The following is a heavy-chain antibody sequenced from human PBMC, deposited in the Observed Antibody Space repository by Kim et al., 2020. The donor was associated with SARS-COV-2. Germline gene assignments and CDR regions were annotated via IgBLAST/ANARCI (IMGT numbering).Heavy chain of an antibody. J-gene: IGHJ6*02. V-gene: IGHV1-69*13. CDR2: IIPIFGTA. CDR3: VRYFDWGGGMDV. CDR1: GGTFSSYA. Sequence: SVKVSCKASGGTFSSYAISWVRQAPGQGLEWMGGIIPIFGTANYAQKFQGRVTITADESTSTAYMELSSLRSEDTAVYYCVRYFDWGGGMDVWGQGTTVTVSS. D-gene: IGHD3-9*01.